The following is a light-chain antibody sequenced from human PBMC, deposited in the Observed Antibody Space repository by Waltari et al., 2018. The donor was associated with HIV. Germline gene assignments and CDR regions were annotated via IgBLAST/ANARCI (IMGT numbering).Light chain of an antibody. CDR3: QQYYSTPRT. CDR2: WAS. CDR1: PSVLYSSNNKNY. J-gene: IGKJ1*01. Sequence: IVMTQSPDYLAVSLGERATINCKSSPSVLYSSNNKNYLAWYQQKPGQPPKLLIYWASTRESGVPDRFSGSGSGTDFTLTISSLQAEDVALYYCQQYYSTPRTFGQGTKVEVK. V-gene: IGKV4-1*01.